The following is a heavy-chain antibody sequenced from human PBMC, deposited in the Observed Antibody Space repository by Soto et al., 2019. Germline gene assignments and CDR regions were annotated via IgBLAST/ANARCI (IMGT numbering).Heavy chain of an antibody. J-gene: IGHJ4*02. CDR1: GGSISSSNW. D-gene: IGHD1-20*01. CDR3: ARSYPITGTTTFDY. V-gene: IGHV4-4*02. CDR2: IYHSGST. Sequence: PSETLSLTCAVSGGSISSSNWWSWVRQPPGKGLEWIWEIYHSGSTNYNPSLKSRVTISVDKSKNQFSLKLSSVTAADTAVYYCARSYPITGTTTFDYWGQGTLVTVSS.